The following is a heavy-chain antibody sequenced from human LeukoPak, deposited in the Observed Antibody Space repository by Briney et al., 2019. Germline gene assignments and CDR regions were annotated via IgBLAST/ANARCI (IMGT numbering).Heavy chain of an antibody. Sequence: SQTLSLTCTVTGGSISSSNWWRWVRQPPGKGLEWIGEIYHSGSTNYNPSVTSRVTISVDKSKLQCSLKLSSVTAADTAVYYCANLGVVPGGYFDYWGQGILVTVSS. V-gene: IGHV4-4*02. J-gene: IGHJ4*02. D-gene: IGHD2-15*01. CDR3: ANLGVVPGGYFDY. CDR2: IYHSGST. CDR1: GGSISSSNW.